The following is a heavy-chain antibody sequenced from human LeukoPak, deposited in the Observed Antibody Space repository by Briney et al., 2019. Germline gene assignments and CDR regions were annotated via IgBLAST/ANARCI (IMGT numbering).Heavy chain of an antibody. CDR2: ISYDGSNK. CDR3: AELGITMIGGV. CDR1: GFTFSSYA. J-gene: IGHJ6*04. Sequence: GGSLRLSCAAPGFTFSSYAMHWVRQAPGKGLEWVAVISYDGSNKYYADSVKGRFTISRDNAKNSLYLQMNSLRAEDTAVYYCAELGITMIGGVWGKGTTVTISS. D-gene: IGHD3-10*02. V-gene: IGHV3-30*04.